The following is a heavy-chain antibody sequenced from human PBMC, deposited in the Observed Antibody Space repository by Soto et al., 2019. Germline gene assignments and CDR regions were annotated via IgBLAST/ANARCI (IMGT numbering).Heavy chain of an antibody. CDR1: GYTFTSYG. CDR3: ARDHDYYDSSGSVLDY. Sequence: GASVKVSCKASGYTFTSYGISWVRQAPGQGLEWMGWISAYNGNTNYAQKLQGRVTMTTDTSTSTAYMELRSLRSDDTALYYCARDHDYYDSSGSVLDYWGQGTLVTVSS. J-gene: IGHJ4*02. CDR2: ISAYNGNT. D-gene: IGHD3-22*01. V-gene: IGHV1-18*01.